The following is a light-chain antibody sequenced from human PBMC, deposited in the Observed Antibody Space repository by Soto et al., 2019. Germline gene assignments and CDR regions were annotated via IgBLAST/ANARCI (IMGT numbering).Light chain of an antibody. CDR3: SSYTSSSTRV. CDR2: EVS. J-gene: IGLJ3*02. CDR1: SSDVGGYNY. Sequence: QSALTQPASLSGSPGQSITISCTGTSSDVGGYNYVSWYQQHPGKAPKLMIYEVSNRPSGVSNRFSGSKSGNTASLTISGLKAEDEADYYCSSYTSSSTRVFGGGTKVTVL. V-gene: IGLV2-14*01.